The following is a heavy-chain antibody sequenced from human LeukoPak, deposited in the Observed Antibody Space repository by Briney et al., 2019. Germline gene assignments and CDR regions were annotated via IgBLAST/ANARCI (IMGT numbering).Heavy chain of an antibody. Sequence: QTLSLTCAISGDSVSSNSAAWNWIRQSPSRGLEWLGRTYYRSKWYNDYAVSVKSRITINPDTSKNQFSLQLNSVTPEDTAVYYCARDKDSITFGGVIPHGMDVWGQGTTVTVSS. D-gene: IGHD3-16*02. CDR1: GDSVSSNSAA. CDR2: TYYRSKWYN. V-gene: IGHV6-1*01. J-gene: IGHJ6*02. CDR3: ARDKDSITFGGVIPHGMDV.